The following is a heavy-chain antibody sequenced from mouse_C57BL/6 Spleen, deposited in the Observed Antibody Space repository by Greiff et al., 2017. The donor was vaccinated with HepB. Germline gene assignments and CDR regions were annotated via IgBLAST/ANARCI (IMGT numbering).Heavy chain of an antibody. CDR3: ARSGGSRGDAMDY. Sequence: VQLQQSGAELVKPGASVKMSCKASGYTFTSYWITWVKQRPGQGLEWIGDIYPGSGSTNYNEKFKSKATLTVDTSSSTAYMQLSSLTSEDSAVYYRARSGGSRGDAMDYWGQGTSVTVSS. J-gene: IGHJ4*01. V-gene: IGHV1-55*01. CDR2: IYPGSGST. D-gene: IGHD1-1*01. CDR1: GYTFTSYW.